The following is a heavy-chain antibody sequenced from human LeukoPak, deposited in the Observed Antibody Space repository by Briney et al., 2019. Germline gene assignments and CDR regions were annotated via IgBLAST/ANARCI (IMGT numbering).Heavy chain of an antibody. CDR1: GYTFTSYD. D-gene: IGHD1-26*01. J-gene: IGHJ4*02. Sequence: ASVTVSCTASGYTFTSYDINWVRQAPGQGLEWMGWMNPNSGNTGYAQTFQGRVTMTRNTSISTAYMELSSLRSEDTAVYYCARGLVGAKESDYWGQGTLVTVSS. CDR2: MNPNSGNT. CDR3: ARGLVGAKESDY. V-gene: IGHV1-8*01.